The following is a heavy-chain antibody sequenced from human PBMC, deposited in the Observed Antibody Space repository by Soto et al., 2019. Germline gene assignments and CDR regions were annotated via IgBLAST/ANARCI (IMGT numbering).Heavy chain of an antibody. D-gene: IGHD2-15*01. CDR3: ARSRKIEFTKWSLFDP. CDR1: GFTVGNNY. Sequence: GGSLRLSCAASGFTVGNNYLSWGRQAPGKGLEWVSVIYSGGTTAYADSVKGRFTISRDNSKNTLFLQMNSLTAEDTAVYYCARSRKIEFTKWSLFDPWAQDSLVPVSS. J-gene: IGHJ5*02. CDR2: IYSGGTT. V-gene: IGHV3-66*01.